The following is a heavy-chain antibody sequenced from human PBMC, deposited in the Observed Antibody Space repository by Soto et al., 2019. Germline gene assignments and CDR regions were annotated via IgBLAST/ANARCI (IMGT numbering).Heavy chain of an antibody. J-gene: IGHJ1*01. D-gene: IGHD3-22*01. V-gene: IGHV3-30*18. CDR1: GFTFSSYG. Sequence: GGSLRLSCAASGFTFSSYGMHWVRQAPGKGLEWVAVISYDGSNKYYADSVKGRFTISRDNSKNTLYLQMNSLRAEDTAVYYCAKDSYYYDRSGSFLHWGQGTLVTVVS. CDR2: ISYDGSNK. CDR3: AKDSYYYDRSGSFLH.